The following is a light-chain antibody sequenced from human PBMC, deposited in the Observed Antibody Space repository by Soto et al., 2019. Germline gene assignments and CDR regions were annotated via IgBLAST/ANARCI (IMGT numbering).Light chain of an antibody. CDR2: EVS. CDR1: SSDVGRYNY. Sequence: QSALTQPASVSGSPGQSITIPCTGTSSDVGRYNYVSWYQQHPGKAPKLIIYEVSNRPSGVSERFSGSKSGNTASLTISGLQAEDEADYYCTSYTSSTTYVFGTGTKLTVL. J-gene: IGLJ1*01. CDR3: TSYTSSTTYV. V-gene: IGLV2-14*01.